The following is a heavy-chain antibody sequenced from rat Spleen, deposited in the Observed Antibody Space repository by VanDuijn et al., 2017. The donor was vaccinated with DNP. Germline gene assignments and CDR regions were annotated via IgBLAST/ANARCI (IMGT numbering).Heavy chain of an antibody. CDR1: GFTFSDYY. CDR3: ARWEGYYSDY. J-gene: IGHJ2*01. V-gene: IGHV5-22*01. CDR2: ISYAGGST. D-gene: IGHD5-1*01. Sequence: EVQLVESGGGLVQPGRSLKLSCVASGFTFSDYYMAWVRQAPTKGLEVVAYISYAGGSTYYGDSVKGRFTISRDNAKSTLYLQMNSLRSEDMATYFCARWEGYYSDYWGQGVMVTVSS.